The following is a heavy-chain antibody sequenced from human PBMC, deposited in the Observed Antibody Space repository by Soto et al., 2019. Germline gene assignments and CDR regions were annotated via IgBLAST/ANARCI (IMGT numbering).Heavy chain of an antibody. Sequence: SETLSLTYTYPRASVSNTYWWSSVPQPHGNGPGRIGEINHRGSANYNPSRKSRVTMSLDISKSQFSLGLTSVTAADTAVYFCARYNAASGTYYFDYWGRGALVTVS. J-gene: IGHJ4*02. CDR2: INHRGSA. CDR1: RASVSNTYW. CDR3: ARYNAASGTYYFDY. V-gene: IGHV4-4*02. D-gene: IGHD6-13*01.